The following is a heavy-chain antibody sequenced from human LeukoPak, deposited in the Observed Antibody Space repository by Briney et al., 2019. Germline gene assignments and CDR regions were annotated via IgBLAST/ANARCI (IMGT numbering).Heavy chain of an antibody. J-gene: IGHJ4*02. CDR1: GYTFTGYY. Sequence: GASVKVSCKASGYTFTGYYMHWVRQAPGQGLEWMGWINPNSGGTNYAQKFQGWVTMTRDTSISTAYMELSRLRSDDTAVYYCARARYCSGGSCATFDYWGQGTPVTVSS. D-gene: IGHD2-15*01. V-gene: IGHV1-2*04. CDR2: INPNSGGT. CDR3: ARARYCSGGSCATFDY.